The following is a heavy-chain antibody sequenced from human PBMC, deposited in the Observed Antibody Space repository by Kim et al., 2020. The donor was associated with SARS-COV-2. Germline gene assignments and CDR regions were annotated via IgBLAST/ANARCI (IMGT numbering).Heavy chain of an antibody. J-gene: IGHJ6*02. Sequence: SETLSLTCTVSGGSISSSSYYWGWIRQPPGKGLEWIGSIYYSGSTYYNPSLKSRVTISVDTSKNQFSLKLSSVTAADTAVYYCARGRYFDWFYYGMDVWVQGTTVTVSS. CDR1: GGSISSSSYY. CDR3: ARGRYFDWFYYGMDV. CDR2: IYYSGST. D-gene: IGHD3-9*01. V-gene: IGHV4-39*01.